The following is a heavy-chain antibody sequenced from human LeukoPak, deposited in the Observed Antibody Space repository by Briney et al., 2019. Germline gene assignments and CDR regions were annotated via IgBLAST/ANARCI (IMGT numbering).Heavy chain of an antibody. V-gene: IGHV1-18*01. Sequence: ASVKVSCKASGYTFTSYGISWVRQAPGQGLEWMGWINAYNGNTNYAQKLQGRVTMTTDTSTSTAYMELRSLRSDDTAVYYCARAPYDYVWGSYRYTDNDAFDIWGQGTMVTVSS. CDR1: GYTFTSYG. CDR2: INAYNGNT. CDR3: ARAPYDYVWGSYRYTDNDAFDI. D-gene: IGHD3-16*02. J-gene: IGHJ3*02.